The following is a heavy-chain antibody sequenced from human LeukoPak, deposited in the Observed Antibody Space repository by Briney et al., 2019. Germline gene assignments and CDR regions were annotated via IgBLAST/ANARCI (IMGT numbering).Heavy chain of an antibody. J-gene: IGHJ4*02. D-gene: IGHD3-10*01. CDR2: IHTSGST. CDR1: GNSISSGDYY. Sequence: PSETLSLTCTVSGNSISSGDYYWSWIRQPAGKGLEWIGRIHTSGSTTYNPSLKSRVTISGDTSENQFSLRLSSVTAADTAVYYCARGSGSYYYWGQGTLVTVSS. V-gene: IGHV4-61*02. CDR3: ARGSGSYYY.